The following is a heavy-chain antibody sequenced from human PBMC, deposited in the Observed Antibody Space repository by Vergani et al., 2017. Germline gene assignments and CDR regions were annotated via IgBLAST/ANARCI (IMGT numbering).Heavy chain of an antibody. V-gene: IGHV2-5*02. CDR1: GFPPTLRVVA. D-gene: IGHD2-15*01. CDR3: THRPDCSVGHCYDDY. Sequence: QFTLKDLGPPLVNPTQPFTLTSTFPGFPPTLRVVAVAWFRRPPGKALEWLAIVFWDADKRYSPSLRNRVTITRDTSRNQVVLTMTNIDPVDTATYYCTHRPDCSVGHCYDDYWGQGTLVTVSS. J-gene: IGHJ4*02. CDR2: VFWDADK.